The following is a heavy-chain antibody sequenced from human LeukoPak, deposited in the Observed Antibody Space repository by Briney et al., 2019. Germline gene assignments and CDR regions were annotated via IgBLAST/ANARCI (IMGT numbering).Heavy chain of an antibody. CDR2: TFYSGST. CDR1: GGSITSSSYY. D-gene: IGHD1/OR15-1a*01. Sequence: SETLSLTCSVSGGSITSSSYYWGWIRQPPGKGLEWIGSTFYSGSTYYNPPLKSRVIISLDTSKNHFSLRLSSVTAADTAVYSCTSAHSEQRDYSYSGRDVWGQGTTVTVSS. CDR3: TSAHSEQRDYSYSGRDV. J-gene: IGHJ6*02. V-gene: IGHV4-39*02.